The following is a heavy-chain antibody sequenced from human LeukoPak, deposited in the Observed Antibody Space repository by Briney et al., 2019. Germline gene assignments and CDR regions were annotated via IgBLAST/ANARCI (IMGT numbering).Heavy chain of an antibody. V-gene: IGHV3-74*01. Sequence: GGSLRLSCAASGFTFTSYWMPWVRQPPGKGLVWVSRVDHAGSGTAYADSVTGRFTISRDNAKNTVYLQMNSLRAEDTAVYYCATDLGWGQGTLVTVSS. D-gene: IGHD4-17*01. CDR1: GFTFTSYW. CDR3: ATDLG. J-gene: IGHJ4*02. CDR2: VDHAGSGT.